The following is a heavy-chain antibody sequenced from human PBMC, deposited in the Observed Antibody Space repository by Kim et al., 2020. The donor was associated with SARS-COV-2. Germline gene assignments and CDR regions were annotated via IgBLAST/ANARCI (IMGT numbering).Heavy chain of an antibody. Sequence: SVKVSCKASGFTFTSSAMQWVRQARGQRLEWIGWIVVGSGNTNYAQKFQERVTITRDMSTSTAYMELSSLRSEDTAVYYCAAGEFYGSGSYYPIYYYGMDVWGQGTTVTVSS. CDR3: AAGEFYGSGSYYPIYYYGMDV. CDR2: IVVGSGNT. V-gene: IGHV1-58*02. CDR1: GFTFTSSA. J-gene: IGHJ6*02. D-gene: IGHD3-10*01.